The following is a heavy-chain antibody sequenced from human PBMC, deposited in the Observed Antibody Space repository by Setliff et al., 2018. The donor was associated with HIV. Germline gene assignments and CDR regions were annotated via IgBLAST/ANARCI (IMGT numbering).Heavy chain of an antibody. CDR2: LRPSGNT. Sequence: PSETLSLTCTVSGGPFSSSSYYWGWIRQPPGKGLEWIGSLRPSGNTYYNPSLKSRVTISVDTSKNQISLKLSSVTAADTAVYYCASLDGSESPYIYYYYMDVWGEGTAVTVSS. V-gene: IGHV4-39*01. J-gene: IGHJ6*03. CDR1: GGPFSSSSYY. D-gene: IGHD3-10*01. CDR3: ASLDGSESPYIYYYYMDV.